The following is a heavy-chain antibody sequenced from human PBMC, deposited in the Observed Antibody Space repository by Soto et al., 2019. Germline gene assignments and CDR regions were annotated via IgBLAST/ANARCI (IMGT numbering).Heavy chain of an antibody. D-gene: IGHD1-26*01. Sequence: PSETLSLTCSVSGGSINGYYWSWVRQPAGKGLEWIGRIYTNGGTNYNPSLKSRVTMSIDTSQNRFSLVLSTVTAVDSALYFCARGPFSGNSRSFDYWGPGTLVTVSS. CDR3: ARGPFSGNSRSFDY. CDR2: IYTNGGT. V-gene: IGHV4-4*07. CDR1: GGSINGYY. J-gene: IGHJ4*02.